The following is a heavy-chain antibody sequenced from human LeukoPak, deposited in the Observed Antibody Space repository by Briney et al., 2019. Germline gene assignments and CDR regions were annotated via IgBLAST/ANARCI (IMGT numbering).Heavy chain of an antibody. D-gene: IGHD2-2*01. CDR3: ARDYCSSTSCYASLDY. CDR1: AFTFSNYW. CDR2: IKQDGSEK. J-gene: IGHJ4*02. V-gene: IGHV3-7*01. Sequence: QPGGSLRLSCVASAFTFSNYWMTWVRQAPGKGLEWVANIKQDGSEKYYVDSVKGRFTISRDNAKNSLYLQMNSLRAEDTAVYYCARDYCSSTSCYASLDYWGQGTLVTVSS.